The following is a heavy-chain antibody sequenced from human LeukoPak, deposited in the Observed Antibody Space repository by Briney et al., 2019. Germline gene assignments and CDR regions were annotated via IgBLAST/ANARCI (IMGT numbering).Heavy chain of an antibody. Sequence: GGSLRLSCAASGFTFSSSWMSWVRQAPGKGLGWVANISPDGSETNYVDSVKGRFTISRDNAKNSLYLQMNSLRAEDTAVYYCARELNGIADYWGQGTLVTVSS. D-gene: IGHD6-13*01. J-gene: IGHJ4*02. V-gene: IGHV3-7*01. CDR3: ARELNGIADY. CDR2: ISPDGSET. CDR1: GFTFSSSW.